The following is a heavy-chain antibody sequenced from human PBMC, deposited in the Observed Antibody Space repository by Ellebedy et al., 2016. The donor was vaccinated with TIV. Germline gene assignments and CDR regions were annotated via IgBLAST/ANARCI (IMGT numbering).Heavy chain of an antibody. CDR2: IYYSGST. D-gene: IGHD2-2*01. CDR1: GGSISSYY. J-gene: IGHJ5*02. Sequence: SETLSLXXTVSGGSISSYYWSWIRQPPGKGLEWIGYIYYSGSTNYNPSLKSRVTISVDTSKNQFSLKLSSVTAADTAVYYCARGSRYCSSTSCSTVFDPWGQGTLVTVSS. CDR3: ARGSRYCSSTSCSTVFDP. V-gene: IGHV4-59*01.